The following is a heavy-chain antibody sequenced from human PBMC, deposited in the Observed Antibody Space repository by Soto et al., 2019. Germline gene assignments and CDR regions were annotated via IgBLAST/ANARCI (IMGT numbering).Heavy chain of an antibody. D-gene: IGHD2-2*02. J-gene: IGHJ4*02. V-gene: IGHV3-23*01. CDR2: ISGSGGST. Sequence: EVQLLESGGGLVQPGGSLRLSCAASGFTFSSYAMSWVRQAPGKGLEWVSAISGSGGSTYYADSVKGRFTISRDNSKNPLYLQMNSLRAEDTAVYYCAKSNGRGRDQLLYRYWGQGTLVTVSS. CDR1: GFTFSSYA. CDR3: AKSNGRGRDQLLYRY.